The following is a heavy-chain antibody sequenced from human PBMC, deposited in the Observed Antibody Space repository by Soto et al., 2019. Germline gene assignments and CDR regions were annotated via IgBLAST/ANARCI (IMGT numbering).Heavy chain of an antibody. CDR2: INPNSGGT. CDR1: GDTFTGYY. J-gene: IGHJ5*02. V-gene: IGHV1-2*02. D-gene: IGHD1-26*01. CDR3: AGGVLSGSYYNWFDP. Sequence: ASVNVSCKASGDTFTGYYRHWARQAPGQGLEWMGWINPNSGGTDYAQKFQGRVTMTRDTSISTAYMELSRLRSDDTAVYYCAGGVLSGSYYNWFDPWGQGTPVTVSS.